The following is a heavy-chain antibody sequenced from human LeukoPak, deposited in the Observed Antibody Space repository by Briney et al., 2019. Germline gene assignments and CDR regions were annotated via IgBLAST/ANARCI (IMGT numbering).Heavy chain of an antibody. J-gene: IGHJ3*02. Sequence: GGSLRLSCAASGFTFSSYEMNWVRQAPGKGLEWVSYISSSGSTIYYADSVKGRLTISRDNAKNSMYLQMNSLRAEDTAVYYCAREGFAAASDIWGQGTMVTVSS. CDR1: GFTFSSYE. CDR2: ISSSGSTI. V-gene: IGHV3-48*03. CDR3: AREGFAAASDI. D-gene: IGHD2-15*01.